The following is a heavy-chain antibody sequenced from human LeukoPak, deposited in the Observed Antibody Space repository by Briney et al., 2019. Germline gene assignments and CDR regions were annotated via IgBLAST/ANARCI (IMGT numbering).Heavy chain of an antibody. CDR3: AKDITGDRRDWSDP. CDR1: GFTFDDYA. V-gene: IGHV3-43*02. CDR2: ISGDGGST. D-gene: IGHD7-27*01. J-gene: IGHJ5*02. Sequence: GGSLRLSCAASGFTFDDYAMHRVRQAPGKGLEWVSLISGDGGSTYYADSVKGRFTISRDNSKNSLYLQMNSLRTEDTALYYCAKDITGDRRDWSDPWGQGTLVTVSS.